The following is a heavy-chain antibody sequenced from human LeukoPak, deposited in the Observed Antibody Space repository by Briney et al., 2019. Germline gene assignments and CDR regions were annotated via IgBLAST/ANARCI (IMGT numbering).Heavy chain of an antibody. V-gene: IGHV3-23*01. CDR3: AKDRSAFVDDAFDI. D-gene: IGHD3-16*01. CDR1: GFTFKNFV. CDR2: ISGNTGAT. J-gene: IGHJ3*02. Sequence: PGGSLRLSCAASGFTFKNFVMTWVRQAPGQGLDWVSAISGNTGATYYADSVKGRFTISRDNSKNTLYLQMNSLRAEDTAVYYCAKDRSAFVDDAFDIWGQGTMVTVSS.